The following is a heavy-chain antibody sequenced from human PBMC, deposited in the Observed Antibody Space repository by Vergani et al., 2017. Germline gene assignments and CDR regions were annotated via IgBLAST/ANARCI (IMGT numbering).Heavy chain of an antibody. CDR2: IYYSGST. CDR3: ARRGGGDCDY. V-gene: IGHV4-39*07. Sequence: QLQLQESGPGLVNPSETLSLTCTVSGGSISSSSSYWGWSRQPPGKGLEWIGSIYYSGSTYYNPSLKSRVTISVDTSKNQFSLKLSAVTAAETAVYYCARRGGGDCDYWGQGTLVTVSS. J-gene: IGHJ4*02. D-gene: IGHD2-21*02. CDR1: GGSISSSSSY.